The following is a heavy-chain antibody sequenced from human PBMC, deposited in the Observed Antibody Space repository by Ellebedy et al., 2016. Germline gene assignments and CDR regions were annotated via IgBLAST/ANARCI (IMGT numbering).Heavy chain of an antibody. D-gene: IGHD2-8*01. CDR3: ARDGYCTNGICYDGFDY. Sequence: SETLSLTCAVSGGSISSSNWWSWVRQPPGKGLEWIGEIYHSGSTNYNPSLKSRVTISVDKSKNQFSLKLSSVTAADTAVYYCARDGYCTNGICYDGFDYWGQGTLVTVSS. CDR1: GGSISSSNW. CDR2: IYHSGST. V-gene: IGHV4-4*02. J-gene: IGHJ4*02.